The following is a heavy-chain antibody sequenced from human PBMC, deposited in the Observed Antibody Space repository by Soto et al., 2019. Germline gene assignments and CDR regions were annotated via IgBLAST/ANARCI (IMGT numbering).Heavy chain of an antibody. CDR2: IYWNNGQ. J-gene: IGHJ3*02. CDR1: GFSLKTSGVG. CDR3: AHVLVPNYCTAINCYSAFDM. Sequence: SGPTLVNPTQTLTLTCTFSGFSLKTSGVGVGWIRQPPGKALELLALIYWNNGQRYSPSLKSRLTITKDTSKNQVVLTVTNMDPVDTATYYCAHVLVPNYCTAINCYSAFDMWGQGTMVTVSS. V-gene: IGHV2-5*01. D-gene: IGHD2-2*02.